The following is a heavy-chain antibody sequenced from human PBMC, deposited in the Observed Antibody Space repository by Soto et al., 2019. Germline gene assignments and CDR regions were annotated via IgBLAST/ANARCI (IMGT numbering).Heavy chain of an antibody. Sequence: SETLSLTCTVSGGSISSGDYYWSWIRQPPGKGLEWIGYIYYSGSTYYNPSLKSRVTISVDTPKNQFSLKLSSVTAADTAVYYCARAEYYDSSGYSPGAFDIWGQGTMVTVSS. J-gene: IGHJ3*02. D-gene: IGHD3-22*01. CDR3: ARAEYYDSSGYSPGAFDI. V-gene: IGHV4-30-4*01. CDR2: IYYSGST. CDR1: GGSISSGDYY.